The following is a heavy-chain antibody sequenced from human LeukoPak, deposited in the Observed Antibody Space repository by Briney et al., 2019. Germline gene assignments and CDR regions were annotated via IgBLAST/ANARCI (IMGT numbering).Heavy chain of an antibody. V-gene: IGHV4-61*08. CDR2: IYYSGST. CDR3: ARAPVEMATYFDY. Sequence: SQTLSLTCTVSGDSISSGDYYWTWIRQPPGKGLEWIGYIYYSGSTNYNPSLKSRVTISVDTSKNQFSLKLSSVTAADTAVCYCARAPVEMATYFDYWGQGTLVTVSS. CDR1: GDSISSGDYY. D-gene: IGHD5-24*01. J-gene: IGHJ4*02.